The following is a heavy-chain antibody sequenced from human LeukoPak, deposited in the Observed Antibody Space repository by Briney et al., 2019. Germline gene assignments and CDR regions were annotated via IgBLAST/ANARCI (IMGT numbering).Heavy chain of an antibody. CDR1: GGSFSGYY. CDR2: IYTSGST. V-gene: IGHV4-59*10. CDR3: ASLESYYYMDV. J-gene: IGHJ6*03. Sequence: SETLSLTCAVYGGSFSGYYWSWIRQPAGKGLEWIGRIYTSGSTNYNPSLKSRVTMSVDTSKNQFSPKLSSVTAADTAVYYCASLESYYYMDVWGKGTTVTVSS.